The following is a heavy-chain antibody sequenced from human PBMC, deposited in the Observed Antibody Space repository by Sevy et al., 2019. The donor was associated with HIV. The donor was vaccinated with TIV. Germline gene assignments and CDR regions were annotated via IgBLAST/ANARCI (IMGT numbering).Heavy chain of an antibody. CDR1: GFSISDHA. V-gene: IGHV3-30*04. CDR2: ISYNGRNE. CDR3: ARFVGYCSGGRCSIIDF. Sequence: GGSLRLSCAASGFSISDHAVSWVRQTPGKGLEWLAVISYNGRNEYYADSVKGRFTISKDDSKNTLYLQLNSLRAEDTAVYYCARFVGYCSGGRCSIIDFWGQGTLVTVSS. J-gene: IGHJ4*02. D-gene: IGHD2-15*01.